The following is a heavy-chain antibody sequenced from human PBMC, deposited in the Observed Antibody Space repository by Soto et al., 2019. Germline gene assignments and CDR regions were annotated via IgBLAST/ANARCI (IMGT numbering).Heavy chain of an antibody. CDR1: GFTFSSYA. J-gene: IGHJ3*02. V-gene: IGHV3-23*01. D-gene: IGHD3-22*01. CDR2: ISGSGGST. CDR3: ARGDYYDSSGPFSDAFDI. Sequence: GGSLRLSCATSGFTFSSYAMSWVRQAPGKGLEWVSAISGSGGSTYYADSVKGRFTISRDNSKNTLYLQMSSLRAEDTAVYYCARGDYYDSSGPFSDAFDIWGQGTMVTVSS.